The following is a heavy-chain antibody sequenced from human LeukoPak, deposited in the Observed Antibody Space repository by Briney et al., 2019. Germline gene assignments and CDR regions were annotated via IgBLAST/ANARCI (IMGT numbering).Heavy chain of an antibody. Sequence: ASVKVSRKGTGCTLSSYAFYWVRQPPPQGLEWVGGIIPIFGTANYAQKFQGRVTITTDESTGTAYMELSSLRSEDTAVYYCARGPSSSREFDYWGQGTLVTVSS. V-gene: IGHV1-69*05. CDR1: GCTLSSYA. J-gene: IGHJ4*02. CDR2: IIPIFGTA. D-gene: IGHD6-6*01. CDR3: ARGPSSSREFDY.